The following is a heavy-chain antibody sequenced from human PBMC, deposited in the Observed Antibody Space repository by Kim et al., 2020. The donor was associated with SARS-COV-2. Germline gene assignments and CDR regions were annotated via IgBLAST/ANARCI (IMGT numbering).Heavy chain of an antibody. V-gene: IGHV1-8*01. CDR3: ARRSIKLAGFWYFDL. D-gene: IGHD6-19*01. Sequence: AQKFQGRINMTRDTSISAAYMELSGLRSEDTAIYYCARRSIKLAGFWYFDLWGRGTLVTVSS. J-gene: IGHJ2*01.